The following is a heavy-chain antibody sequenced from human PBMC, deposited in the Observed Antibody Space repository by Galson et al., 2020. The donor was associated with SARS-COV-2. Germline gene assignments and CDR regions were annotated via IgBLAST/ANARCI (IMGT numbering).Heavy chain of an antibody. CDR2: MYSGETT. Sequence: SETLSLTCTVSGDSITTGHYYWAWIRQPPGKGLEWVGSMYSGETTYYNPSLRSRVTISGDASNNQVSLRLSSVTAADTAIYYCAREGGPYGDFWSGRYNNHYYGLDVWGQGTTVIVSS. J-gene: IGHJ6*02. D-gene: IGHD3-3*01. V-gene: IGHV4-39*02. CDR3: AREGGPYGDFWSGRYNNHYYGLDV. CDR1: GDSITTGHYY.